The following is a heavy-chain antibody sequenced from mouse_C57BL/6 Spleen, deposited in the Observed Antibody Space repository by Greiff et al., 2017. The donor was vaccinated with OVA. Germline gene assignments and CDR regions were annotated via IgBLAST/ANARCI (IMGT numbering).Heavy chain of an antibody. V-gene: IGHV1-69*01. CDR1: GYTFTSYW. D-gene: IGHD2-1*01. J-gene: IGHJ2*01. CDR2: IDPSDGYT. Sequence: QVQLQQPGAELVMPGASVKLSCKASGYTFTSYWMHRVKQRPGQGLEWIGEIDPSDGYTNYNQKFKGKSTLTVDKSSSTAYMQLSSLTSEDSAVYYCARSGLLWPYFDYWGQGTTLTVSS. CDR3: ARSGLLWPYFDY.